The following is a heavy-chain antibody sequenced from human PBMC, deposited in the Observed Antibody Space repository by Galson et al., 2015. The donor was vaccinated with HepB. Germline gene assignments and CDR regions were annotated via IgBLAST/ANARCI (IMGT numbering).Heavy chain of an antibody. D-gene: IGHD2/OR15-2a*01. J-gene: IGHJ4*02. Sequence: SLRLSCAASGFTFSNYAMHWVRQAPGKGLEWVAVISYAGSNKYYGDSVKGRFTISRDNSENTVYLQMNSLRAEDTAVYYCARDQYSNSWSYFDYRGQGTLVSVSS. V-gene: IGHV3-30*04. CDR1: GFTFSNYA. CDR2: ISYAGSNK. CDR3: ARDQYSNSWSYFDY.